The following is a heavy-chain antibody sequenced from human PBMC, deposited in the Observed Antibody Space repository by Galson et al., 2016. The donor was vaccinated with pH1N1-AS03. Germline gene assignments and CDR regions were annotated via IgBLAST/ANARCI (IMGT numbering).Heavy chain of an antibody. V-gene: IGHV3-21*01. D-gene: IGHD2-2*01. CDR2: ISTGNSYI. J-gene: IGHJ6*02. Sequence: SLRLSCAASGFNFSSYSMNWVRQAPGKGLEWVSSISTGNSYIYYGDSMKGRFTISRDNAKNSLSLQMNSLRAEDTAIYYCARGDYCSGTGCFWPPLYGMDVWGQGTTVTVSS. CDR1: GFNFSSYS. CDR3: ARGDYCSGTGCFWPPLYGMDV.